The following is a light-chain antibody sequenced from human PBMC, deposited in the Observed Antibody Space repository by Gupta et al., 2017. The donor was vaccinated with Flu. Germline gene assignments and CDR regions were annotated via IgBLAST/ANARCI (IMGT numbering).Light chain of an antibody. CDR1: SSNIGSKT. CDR3: AAWDASRNGVV. CDR2: NDD. Sequence: RVTITCSGSSSNIGSKTVNWYQQLPGTAPKLLIYNDDRRPSGVPDRFSGSKSGTSASLAISGLQAEDEADYYCAAWDASRNGVVFGGGTKLTVL. J-gene: IGLJ2*01. V-gene: IGLV1-44*01.